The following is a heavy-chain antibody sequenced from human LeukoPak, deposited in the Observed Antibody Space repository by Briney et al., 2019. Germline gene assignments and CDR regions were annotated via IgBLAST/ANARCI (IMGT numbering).Heavy chain of an antibody. CDR1: GGSVSSGAYS. CDR3: ARGSWRFDP. CDR2: IYHSGTI. D-gene: IGHD3-10*01. V-gene: IGHV4-30-2*01. Sequence: KSSETLSLTCAVSGGSVSSGAYSWSWIRQPPGKGLEWIGYIYHSGTIYYIPSLKSRVTISVDRSKDQFSLNLSSVTAADTAVYYCARGSWRFDPWGQGTLVTVSS. J-gene: IGHJ5*02.